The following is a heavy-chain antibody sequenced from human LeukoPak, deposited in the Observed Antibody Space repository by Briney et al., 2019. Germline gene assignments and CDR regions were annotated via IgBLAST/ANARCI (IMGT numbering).Heavy chain of an antibody. J-gene: IGHJ4*02. Sequence: GASVKVSCKASGYTFTSYGISWVRQAPGQGLEWMGWISAYNGNTNYAQKFQGRVTMTRNTSINTAYMELSSLRSEDTAVYYCARGSQTFDYWGQGTLVTVSS. CDR2: ISAYNGNT. V-gene: IGHV1-18*01. CDR3: ARGSQTFDY. CDR1: GYTFTSYG.